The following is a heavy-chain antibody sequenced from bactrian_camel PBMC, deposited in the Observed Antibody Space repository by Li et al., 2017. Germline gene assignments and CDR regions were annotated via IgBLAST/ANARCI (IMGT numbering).Heavy chain of an antibody. CDR3: AADIAPKDGGVWYGDYTN. CDR1: GYIGSYC. J-gene: IGHJ4*01. V-gene: IGHV3S63*01. CDR2: MSPGGSKT. Sequence: VQLVESGGGSVQAGGSLKLSCAASGYIGSYCMGWYRQAPGKEREGVARMSPGGSKTYYADSVKGRFTISRDNAKQMAYLQMDSLKPEDTGMYYCAADIAPKDGGVWYGDYTNWGQGTQVTVS. D-gene: IGHD3*01.